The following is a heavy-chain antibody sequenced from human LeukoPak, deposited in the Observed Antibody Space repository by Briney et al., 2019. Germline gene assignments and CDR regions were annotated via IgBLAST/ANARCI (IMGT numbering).Heavy chain of an antibody. CDR2: INPNSGGT. CDR3: ARGHDILTGHGFDI. CDR1: GYTFTAYY. V-gene: IGHV1-2*02. D-gene: IGHD3-9*01. Sequence: ASVTVSCKASGYTFTAYYMHWVRQAPGQGLEWMGWINPNSGGTNYAQNFQGRVTMTRDTSISTAYMELTRLTSDDTAVYYCARGHDILTGHGFDIWGQGTMVTVSS. J-gene: IGHJ3*02.